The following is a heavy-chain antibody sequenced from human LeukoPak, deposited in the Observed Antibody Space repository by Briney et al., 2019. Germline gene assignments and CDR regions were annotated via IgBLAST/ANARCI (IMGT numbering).Heavy chain of an antibody. CDR3: AKSRGIYDNSGWRTFDY. CDR2: ISDNGGST. J-gene: IGHJ4*02. D-gene: IGHD6-19*01. Sequence: GGSLRLSCAASGFTFNIYTMSWVRQAPGKGLEWVSIISDNGGSTYYADSVKGRFTISRDNSKNTLYLQMNSLRAEDTAIYYCAKSRGIYDNSGWRTFDYWGQGTLVTVSS. V-gene: IGHV3-23*01. CDR1: GFTFNIYT.